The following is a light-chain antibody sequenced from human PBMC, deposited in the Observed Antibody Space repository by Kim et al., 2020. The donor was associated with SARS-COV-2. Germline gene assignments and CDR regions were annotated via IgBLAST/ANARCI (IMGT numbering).Light chain of an antibody. J-gene: IGLJ2*01. CDR1: SLRSYY. CDR3: NSRDSSGNHLDVV. V-gene: IGLV3-19*01. CDR2: GKN. Sequence: QAVRIKCQGDSLRSYYASWYQQKPGPAPVLVIYGKNNRPSGIPDRFSGSSSGNTASLTITGAQAEDEADYYCNSRDSSGNHLDVVFGGGTKLTVL.